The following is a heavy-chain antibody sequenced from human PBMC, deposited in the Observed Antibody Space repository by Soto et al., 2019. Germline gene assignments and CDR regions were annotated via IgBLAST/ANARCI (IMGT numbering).Heavy chain of an antibody. Sequence: SETLSLTCTVSGGSISSSSYYWGWIRQPPGKGLEWIGSIYYSGSTYYNPSLKSRVTISVDTSKNQFSLKLSSVTAADTAVYYCARHGGQLDYSYYYYYMDVWGKGTTVTVSS. CDR3: ARHGGQLDYSYYYYYMDV. CDR1: GGSISSSSYY. D-gene: IGHD2-15*01. V-gene: IGHV4-39*01. CDR2: IYYSGST. J-gene: IGHJ6*03.